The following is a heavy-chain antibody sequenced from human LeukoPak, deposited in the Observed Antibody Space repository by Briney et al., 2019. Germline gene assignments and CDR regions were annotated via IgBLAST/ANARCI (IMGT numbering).Heavy chain of an antibody. D-gene: IGHD1-26*01. Sequence: PGGSLRLSCAASGFTFSSYAMSWVRQAPGKGLEWVSAISGSGGSTYYADSVKGRFTISRDNSKNTLYLQMNSLRAEDTAVYCCARGPSYSGSYHRDFDYWGQGTLVTVSS. V-gene: IGHV3-23*01. J-gene: IGHJ4*02. CDR3: ARGPSYSGSYHRDFDY. CDR1: GFTFSSYA. CDR2: ISGSGGST.